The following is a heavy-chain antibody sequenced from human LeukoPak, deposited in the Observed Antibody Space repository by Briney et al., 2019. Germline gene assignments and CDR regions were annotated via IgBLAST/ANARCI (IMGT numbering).Heavy chain of an antibody. V-gene: IGHV3-30*02. Sequence: GGSLRLSCAASGFTFSGYGMHWVRQAPGKGLEWVSFIRYDGSDKYYADSVKGRFTISRDNSKNTVHLQMNSLRAADTALYSCARDLTGKYYIAYWGQGTLVTVSS. J-gene: IGHJ4*02. CDR2: IRYDGSDK. CDR1: GFTFSGYG. CDR3: ARDLTGKYYIAY. D-gene: IGHD2-8*02.